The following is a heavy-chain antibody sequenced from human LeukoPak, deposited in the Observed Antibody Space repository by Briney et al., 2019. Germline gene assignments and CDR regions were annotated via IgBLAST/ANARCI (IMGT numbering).Heavy chain of an antibody. CDR2: INPNSGGT. CDR1: GYTFTGYY. Sequence: EASVKVSCKASGYTFTGYYMHWVRQAPGQGLEWMGWINPNSGGTNYAQKFQGRVTMTRDTSISTAYMELSRLRSDDTAVYYCARDGGKWELSKWAYYYMDVWGKGTTVTVSS. V-gene: IGHV1-2*02. D-gene: IGHD1-26*01. CDR3: ARDGGKWELSKWAYYYMDV. J-gene: IGHJ6*03.